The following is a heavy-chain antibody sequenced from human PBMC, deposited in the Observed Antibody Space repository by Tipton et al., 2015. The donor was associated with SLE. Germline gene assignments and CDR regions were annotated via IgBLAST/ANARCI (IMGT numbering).Heavy chain of an antibody. Sequence: SLRLSCAASGFTFCSSWMPWVRQAPGKGLVWVSRIFSDGSRTTYADSVQGRFTISRDNAKNTLYLLLNSLRAEDTAVYYCARGDSVGYYLDYWGQGTLVTVSA. CDR1: GFTFCSSW. CDR2: IFSDGSRT. D-gene: IGHD3/OR15-3a*01. CDR3: ARGDSVGYYLDY. V-gene: IGHV3-74*01. J-gene: IGHJ4*02.